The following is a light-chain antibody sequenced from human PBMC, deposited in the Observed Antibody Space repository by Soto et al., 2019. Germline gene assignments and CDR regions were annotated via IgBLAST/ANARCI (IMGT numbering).Light chain of an antibody. CDR3: CSYTRSSTFV. Sequence: QAVVTQPASVSGSPGQSITISCTGTSSDVGSYNLVSWYQLHPGKAPKLMIYEGSKRPSGVSNRFSGSKSGNTASLTISGLQAEDEADYYCCSYTRSSTFVFGGGTKLTVL. V-gene: IGLV2-23*03. J-gene: IGLJ2*01. CDR1: SSDVGSYNL. CDR2: EGS.